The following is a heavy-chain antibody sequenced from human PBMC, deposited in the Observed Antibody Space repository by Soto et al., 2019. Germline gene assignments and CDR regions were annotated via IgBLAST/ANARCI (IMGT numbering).Heavy chain of an antibody. CDR3: ARLIAAAGTVTFDY. J-gene: IGHJ4*02. D-gene: IGHD6-13*01. Sequence: SETLSLTCTVSGGSISSYYWSWIRQPLGKGLEWIGYIYYSGSTNYNPSLKSRVTISVDTSKNQFSLKLSSVTAADTAVYYCARLIAAAGTVTFDYWGQGTLVTVSS. CDR1: GGSISSYY. V-gene: IGHV4-59*08. CDR2: IYYSGST.